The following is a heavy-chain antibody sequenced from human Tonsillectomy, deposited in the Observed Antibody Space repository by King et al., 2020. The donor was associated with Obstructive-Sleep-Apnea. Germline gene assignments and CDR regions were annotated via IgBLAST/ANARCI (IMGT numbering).Heavy chain of an antibody. CDR1: GLTFSDYS. CDR3: ARDTGRYCTSTDCYI. J-gene: IGHJ3*02. V-gene: IGHV3-21*01. CDR2: ISSSSRYI. Sequence: VQLVESGGGLVKPGGSLRLSCAASGLTFSDYSMNWVCQAPGKGLEWVSSISSSSRYIYYADSVKGRFTISRDNAKNSLNLQMNSLRAEDTAVYYCARDTGRYCTSTDCYIWGQGTLVTVSS. D-gene: IGHD2-2*01.